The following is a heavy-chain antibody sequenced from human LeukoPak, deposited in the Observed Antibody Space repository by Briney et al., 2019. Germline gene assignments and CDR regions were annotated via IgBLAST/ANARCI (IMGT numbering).Heavy chain of an antibody. V-gene: IGHV3-20*04. Sequence: PGGSLRLACVASGFSFDDYGMMWVRQAPGKGLEWVSGINWNGDSTAYADSVKGRFTISRDNAKNSLYLQMDSLRGEDTAWYYCAIDNGSGRGTLGAYWGQGILVTVSS. J-gene: IGHJ4*02. D-gene: IGHD3-10*01. CDR3: AIDNGSGRGTLGAY. CDR1: GFSFDDYG. CDR2: INWNGDST.